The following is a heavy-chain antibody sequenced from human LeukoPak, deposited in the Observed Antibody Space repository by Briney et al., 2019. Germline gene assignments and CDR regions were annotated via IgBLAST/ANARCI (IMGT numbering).Heavy chain of an antibody. CDR2: IKSYSGGT. J-gene: IGHJ4*02. V-gene: IGHV1-2*02. D-gene: IGHD2-2*01. CDR3: ARATGNVPRQD. CDR1: GFTFSDSY. Sequence: ASVKVSCKASGFTFSDSYIHWVRQAPGQGLEWMGCIKSYSGGTNYAEKFQGRVDMTRDTSISTAYMKLSSLRSDDTAVYYCARATGNVPRQDWGQGTLVTVSS.